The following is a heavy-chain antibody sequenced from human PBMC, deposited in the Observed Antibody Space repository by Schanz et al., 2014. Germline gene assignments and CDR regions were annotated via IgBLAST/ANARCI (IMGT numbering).Heavy chain of an antibody. CDR1: GFTFSSYK. V-gene: IGHV3-21*01. J-gene: IGHJ4*02. CDR3: ARDSRPNYDFLTAYYSIDY. Sequence: VQLVESGGGVVQPGRSLRLSCVASGFTFSSYKMNWVRQAPGKGLEWVSSISSSGSYIHYADSVKGRFTISRDNAKNTLYLQMNSLRAEDTAVYYCARDSRPNYDFLTAYYSIDYWGQGTLVTVSS. D-gene: IGHD3-9*01. CDR2: ISSSGSYI.